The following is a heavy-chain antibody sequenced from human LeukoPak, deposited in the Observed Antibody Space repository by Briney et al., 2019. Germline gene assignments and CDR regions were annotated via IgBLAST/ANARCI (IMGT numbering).Heavy chain of an antibody. CDR1: GYTFTRYG. CDR3: ARDRRESGVGATEPHFDY. Sequence: ASVKVSCRGFGYTFTRYGISWVRQAPGDGLEWMGWISTYDDGRSNAQKFQGRVTLTTDTPTNTAYMELTSLRSDDTAMFYCARDRRESGVGATEPHFDYWGQGTLVTVSS. CDR2: ISTYDDGR. J-gene: IGHJ4*02. V-gene: IGHV1-18*01. D-gene: IGHD1-26*01.